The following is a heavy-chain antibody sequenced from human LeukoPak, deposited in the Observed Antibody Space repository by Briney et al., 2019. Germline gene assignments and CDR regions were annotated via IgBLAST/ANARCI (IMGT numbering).Heavy chain of an antibody. CDR1: GGSINSYY. CDR2: IYYSGST. V-gene: IGHV4-59*01. D-gene: IGHD1-26*01. CDR3: ARAPIYSGSYYYYYMDV. J-gene: IGHJ6*03. Sequence: PSETLSLTCTVSGGSINSYYWSWIRQPPGKGLEWIGYIYYSGSTNYNPSLKSRVTISVDTSKNQFSLKLSSVTAADTAVYYCARAPIYSGSYYYYYMDVWGKGTTVTVSS.